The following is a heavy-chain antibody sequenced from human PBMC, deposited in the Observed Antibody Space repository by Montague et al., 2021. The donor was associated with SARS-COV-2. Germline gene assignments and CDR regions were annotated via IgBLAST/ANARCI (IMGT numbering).Heavy chain of an antibody. CDR2: VYYGNT. V-gene: IGHV4-59*02. J-gene: IGHJ4*02. CDR3: SRGRDNDWHLDY. CDR1: GASVSSDF. Sequence: SETLSLTCRVSGASVSSDFWSWIRQPPGKPLEWIGCVYYGNTPYNHSFLSRATISAVASQNHFFLQLLSLTAADAAIYYCSRGRDNDWHLDYWGQGTLVAVSS. D-gene: IGHD1-1*01.